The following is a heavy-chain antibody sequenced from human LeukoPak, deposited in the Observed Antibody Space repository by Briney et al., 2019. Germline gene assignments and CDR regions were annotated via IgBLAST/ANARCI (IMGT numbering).Heavy chain of an antibody. Sequence: GGSLRLSCAASGFTFSSYGMLWVRQAPGKGLEWVAVISYDGSNKYYADSVKGRFTISRDNSKNTLYLQMNSLRAEDTAVYYCAKGQEGIEAAGSDYWGQGTLVTVSS. CDR1: GFTFSSYG. CDR2: ISYDGSNK. J-gene: IGHJ4*02. D-gene: IGHD6-13*01. CDR3: AKGQEGIEAAGSDY. V-gene: IGHV3-30*18.